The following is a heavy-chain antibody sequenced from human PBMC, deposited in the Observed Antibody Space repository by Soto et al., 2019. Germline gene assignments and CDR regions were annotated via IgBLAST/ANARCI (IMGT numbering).Heavy chain of an antibody. CDR3: ASAWFGELNYFDY. V-gene: IGHV3-72*01. J-gene: IGHJ4*02. CDR2: IRNKANSYTT. D-gene: IGHD3-10*01. CDR1: GFTFSDHY. Sequence: EVQLVESGGGLVQPGGSLRLSCAASGFTFSDHYMEWVRQAPGKGLEWVGRIRNKANSYTTEYGASVKGIFTISRDDSKNSLSLQMNSLKTEDTAVYYCASAWFGELNYFDYWGQGTLVTVSS.